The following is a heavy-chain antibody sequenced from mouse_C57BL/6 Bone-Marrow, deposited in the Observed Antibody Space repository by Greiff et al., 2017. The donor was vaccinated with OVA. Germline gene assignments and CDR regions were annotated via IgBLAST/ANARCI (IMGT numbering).Heavy chain of an antibody. Sequence: LEESGAELVKPGASVKISCKASGYAFSSYWMNWVKQRPGKGLEWIGQIYPGDGDTNYNGKFKGKATLTADKSTSTAYMQLSSLTSEDSAVYFCARAVRRWYFDVWGTGTTVTVSS. CDR2: IYPGDGDT. CDR3: ARAVRRWYFDV. D-gene: IGHD2-2*01. CDR1: GYAFSSYW. V-gene: IGHV1-80*01. J-gene: IGHJ1*03.